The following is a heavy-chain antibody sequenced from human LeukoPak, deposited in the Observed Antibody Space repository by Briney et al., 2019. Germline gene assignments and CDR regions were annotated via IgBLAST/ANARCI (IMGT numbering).Heavy chain of an antibody. CDR2: ISYDGSNK. Sequence: ESGGSLRLSCAASGFTFSSYGMHWVRQAPGKGLEWVAVISYDGSNKYYADSVKGRFTISRDNSKNTLYLQMNSLRAEDTAVYYCAKDPRVGGFRRINWFDPWGQGTLVTVSS. J-gene: IGHJ5*02. CDR1: GFTFSSYG. CDR3: AKDPRVGGFRRINWFDP. V-gene: IGHV3-30*18. D-gene: IGHD3-10*01.